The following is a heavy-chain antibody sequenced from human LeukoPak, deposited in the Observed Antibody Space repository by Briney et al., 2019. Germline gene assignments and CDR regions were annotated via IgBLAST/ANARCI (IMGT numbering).Heavy chain of an antibody. Sequence: SQTLSLTCTVSGGSISSGGYYWSWIRQHPGKGLEWIGYIYYSGSTYYNPSLKSRVTISVDTSKNQFSLKLSSVTAADTAVYYCAKDLYGGNLCYFDYWGQGTLVTVSS. CDR3: AKDLYGGNLCYFDY. CDR1: GGSISSGGYY. V-gene: IGHV4-31*03. J-gene: IGHJ4*02. CDR2: IYYSGST. D-gene: IGHD4-23*01.